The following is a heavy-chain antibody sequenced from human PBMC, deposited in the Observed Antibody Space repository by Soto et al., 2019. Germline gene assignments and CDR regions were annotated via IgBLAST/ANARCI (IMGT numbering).Heavy chain of an antibody. CDR2: IYYSGST. CDR3: ARESTAGGIAAV. D-gene: IGHD6-13*01. CDR1: GGSISSYY. V-gene: IGHV4-59*01. Sequence: PWETLSLTCTVSGGSISSYYWSWIRQPPGKGLEWIGYIYYSGSTNYNPSLKSRVTISVDTSKNQFSLKLSSVTAADTAVYYCARESTAGGIAAVWGQGTLVTVSS. J-gene: IGHJ4*02.